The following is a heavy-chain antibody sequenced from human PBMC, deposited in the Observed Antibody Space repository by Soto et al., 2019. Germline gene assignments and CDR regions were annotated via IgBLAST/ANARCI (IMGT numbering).Heavy chain of an antibody. J-gene: IGHJ6*02. D-gene: IGHD3-16*01. CDR1: GFTFSSYA. CDR3: ARDMKYYYYYGMDV. V-gene: IGHV3-30-3*01. Sequence: GSLRLSCAASGFTFSSYAMHWARQAPGKGLEWVAVISYDGSNKYYADSVKGRFTISRDNSKNTLYLQMNSLRAEDTAVYYCARDMKYYYYYGMDVWGQGTTVTVSS. CDR2: ISYDGSNK.